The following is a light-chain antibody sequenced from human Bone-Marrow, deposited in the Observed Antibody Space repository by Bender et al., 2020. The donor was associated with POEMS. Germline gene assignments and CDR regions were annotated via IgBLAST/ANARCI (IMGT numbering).Light chain of an antibody. J-gene: IGLJ2*01. V-gene: IGLV3-1*01. Sequence: YELTQPPSVSVSPGQTASITCSGDKLGDKDASWYQQKPGQSPVLVISQDTKRPSGIPERFSGSNSGNTATLTISGTQAMDAADYYCATWDANLSGPYVVFGGGTKLTVL. CDR3: ATWDANLSGPYVV. CDR1: KLGDKD. CDR2: QDT.